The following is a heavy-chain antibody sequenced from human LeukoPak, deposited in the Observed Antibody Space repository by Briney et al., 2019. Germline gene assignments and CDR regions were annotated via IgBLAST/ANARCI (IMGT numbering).Heavy chain of an antibody. CDR1: GLTFSSYG. J-gene: IGHJ4*02. Sequence: GRSLRLSCAASGLTFSSYGMHWVRQAPGKGLEWVAIISYDGSNKYYADSVKGRFTISRDNSKNTLYLQMNSLRAEDTAVYYCAKGLDFDWLEALSELDYWGQGTLVTVSS. CDR3: AKGLDFDWLEALSELDY. D-gene: IGHD3-9*01. CDR2: ISYDGSNK. V-gene: IGHV3-30*18.